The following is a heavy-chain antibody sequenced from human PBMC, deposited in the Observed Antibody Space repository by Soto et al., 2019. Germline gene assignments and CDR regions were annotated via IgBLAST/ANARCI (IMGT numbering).Heavy chain of an antibody. CDR3: ARDGSTVTTPYYFDS. Sequence: QVQLVQSGAEVKKPGSSVKVSCKASGGTFSSYTISWVRQAPGQGLEWMGRIIPILGIANYAQKFQGRVTITANKYTSTAYMELSSLRSEDTAVYYCARDGSTVTTPYYFDSWGQGTLVTVSS. CDR2: IIPILGIA. D-gene: IGHD4-17*01. V-gene: IGHV1-69*08. CDR1: GGTFSSYT. J-gene: IGHJ4*02.